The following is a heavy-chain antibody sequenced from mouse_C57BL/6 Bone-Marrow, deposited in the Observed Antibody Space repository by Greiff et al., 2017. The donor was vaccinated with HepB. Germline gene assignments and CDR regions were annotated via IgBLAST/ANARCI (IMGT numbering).Heavy chain of an antibody. CDR3: ARGGIYYDYDGPWFAY. CDR1: GYSFTGYY. J-gene: IGHJ3*01. D-gene: IGHD2-4*01. Sequence: EVQLQQSGPELVKPGASVKISCKASGYSFTGYYMNWVKQSPEKSLEWIGEINPSTGGTTYNQKFKAKATLTVDKSSSTAYMQLKSLTSEDSAVYYCARGGIYYDYDGPWFAYWGQGTLVTVSA. V-gene: IGHV1-42*01. CDR2: INPSTGGT.